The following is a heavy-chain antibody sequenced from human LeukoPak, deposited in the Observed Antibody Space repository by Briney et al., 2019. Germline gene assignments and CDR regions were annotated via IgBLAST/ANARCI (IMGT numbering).Heavy chain of an antibody. CDR3: AKGPHRYSSTWFYSRASFYFDY. CDR2: INHSGDT. D-gene: IGHD2-2*01. V-gene: IGHV4-34*01. J-gene: IGHJ4*02. CDR1: GGSFSDFY. Sequence: SETLSLTCAVSGGSFSDFYWSWIRQTPGKGLEWIGEINHSGDTNHNPSLTSRVTISVDTSRSQFSLNLTSVIDADTAVYYCAKGPHRYSSTWFYSRASFYFDYWGQGALVTVSS.